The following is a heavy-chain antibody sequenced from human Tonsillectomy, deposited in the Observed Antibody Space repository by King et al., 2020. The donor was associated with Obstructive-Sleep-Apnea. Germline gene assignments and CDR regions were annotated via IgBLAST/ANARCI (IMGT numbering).Heavy chain of an antibody. D-gene: IGHD2-15*01. CDR3: ARERGYCTGGNCYSFNDAFDI. Sequence: VQLQESGPGLVKPSQTLSLICTVSGGSISSGGYYWSWIRQHPGKGLEWIGYIYYSGGTYYNPSLKSRVTMSVDTSKNHFSLNLSSVTAADTAVYFCARERGYCTGGNCYSFNDAFDIWGQGTLVTVSS. V-gene: IGHV4-31*03. CDR2: IYYSGGT. CDR1: GGSISSGGYY. J-gene: IGHJ3*02.